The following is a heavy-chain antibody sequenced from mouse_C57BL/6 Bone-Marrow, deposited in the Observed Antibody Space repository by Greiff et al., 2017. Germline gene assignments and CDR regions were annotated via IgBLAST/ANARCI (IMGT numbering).Heavy chain of an antibody. V-gene: IGHV5-12*01. Sequence: EVKLMESGGGLVQPGGSLKLSCAASGFTFSDYHMYWVRQTPEKRLEWVAYISNGGGSTYYPDTVKGRFTISRDNAKNTLYLQMSRLKSEDTAMYYCARPYYYGSSYGFAYWGQGTLVTVSA. CDR2: ISNGGGST. CDR3: ARPYYYGSSYGFAY. D-gene: IGHD1-1*01. CDR1: GFTFSDYH. J-gene: IGHJ3*01.